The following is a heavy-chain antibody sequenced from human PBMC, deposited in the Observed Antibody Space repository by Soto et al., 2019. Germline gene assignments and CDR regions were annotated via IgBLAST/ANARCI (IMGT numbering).Heavy chain of an antibody. J-gene: IGHJ6*02. V-gene: IGHV4-30-4*01. D-gene: IGHD3-3*01. CDR2: IYYSGST. Sequence: TLSLPCSVSGGSISSGDYYWSWIRQPPGKGLEWIGYIYYSGSTYYNPSLQSRVTISVDTSKHQFSLQLSSLSAAATAASYCAGGSMECEDCMDGLDQGTTDTVSS. CDR1: GGSISSGDYY. CDR3: AGGSMECEDCMDG.